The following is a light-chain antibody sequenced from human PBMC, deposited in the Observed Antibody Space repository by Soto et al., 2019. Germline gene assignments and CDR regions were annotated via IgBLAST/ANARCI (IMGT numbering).Light chain of an antibody. CDR2: DAS. CDR3: QQYNSYSPGALT. CDR1: QSISSW. V-gene: IGKV1-5*01. Sequence: DIQMTQSPSTLSASVGDRVTITCRASQSISSWLAWYQQKPGKATKLLIYDASSLESGVPSRFSGSGSGTEFTLPISSLQPDDFATYFCQQYNSYSPGALTFGGGTKVEIK. J-gene: IGKJ4*01.